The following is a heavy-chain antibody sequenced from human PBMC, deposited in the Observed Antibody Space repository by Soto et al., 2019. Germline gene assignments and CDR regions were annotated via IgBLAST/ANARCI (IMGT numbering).Heavy chain of an antibody. Sequence: PSETLSLTCTFSVGSITSGGYYWSWIRQHPGKGLEWIGFLYYSGSTYYNPSLESRVTISVDTSKNQFSLKLSSVTAADTAVYYCAILPPYYGLDVWGQGTTVTVSS. V-gene: IGHV4-31*03. CDR1: VGSITSGGYY. CDR2: LYYSGST. J-gene: IGHJ6*02. CDR3: AILPPYYGLDV.